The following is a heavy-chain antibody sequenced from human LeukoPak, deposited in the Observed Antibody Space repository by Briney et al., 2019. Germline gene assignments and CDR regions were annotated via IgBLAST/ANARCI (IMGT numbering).Heavy chain of an antibody. J-gene: IGHJ5*02. D-gene: IGHD1-26*01. CDR2: IHYTGTP. V-gene: IGHV4-39*01. CDR3: ARGSPYAS. Sequence: SETLSLTCTVSGGSISGSSSYWGWIRQPPGKGLDYIGSIHYTGTPYYNPSLKSRVTLSVDTSQNQCSLKLTSVTAADTAVYYCARGSPYASWGEGTLVTVSS. CDR1: GGSISGSSSY.